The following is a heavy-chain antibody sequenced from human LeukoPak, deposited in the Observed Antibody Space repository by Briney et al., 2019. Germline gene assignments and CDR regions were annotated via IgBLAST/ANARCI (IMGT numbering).Heavy chain of an antibody. CDR1: GFTFSSYG. CDR3: ARSREHGSGTYDSYYFDY. J-gene: IGHJ4*02. D-gene: IGHD3-10*01. Sequence: PGRSLRLSCAASGFTFSSYGMHWVRQAPGKGLEWVAIIWYDGSNKYYVDSVKGRFTISRDNSKDTLYLQMNSLRAEDTAVYFCARSREHGSGTYDSYYFDYWGQGTLVTVSS. CDR2: IWYDGSNK. V-gene: IGHV3-33*01.